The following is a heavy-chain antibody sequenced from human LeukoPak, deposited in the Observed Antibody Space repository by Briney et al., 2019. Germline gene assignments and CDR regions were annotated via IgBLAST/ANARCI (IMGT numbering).Heavy chain of an antibody. D-gene: IGHD1-26*01. J-gene: IGHJ4*02. CDR2: IIPILGIA. CDR1: GGTFSSCT. V-gene: IGHV1-69*02. Sequence: ASVKVSCKASGGTFSSCTISWVRQAPGQGLEWMGRIIPILGIANYAQKFQGRVTITADKSTSTAYMELSSLRSEDTAVYYCASGKSGSYLFRDYWGQGTLVTVSS. CDR3: ASGKSGSYLFRDY.